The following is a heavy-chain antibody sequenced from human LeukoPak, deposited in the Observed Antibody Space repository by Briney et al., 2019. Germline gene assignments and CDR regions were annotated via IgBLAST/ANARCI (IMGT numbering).Heavy chain of an antibody. V-gene: IGHV4-61*01. J-gene: IGHJ3*02. CDR1: GGSVSSSHY. CDR3: ARHRPTDTVTTGPDHPPYDDAFDI. CDR2: IYYSGST. D-gene: IGHD4-17*01. Sequence: PSETLSLTCTVSGGSVSSSHYWGWIRQPPGKGLEWIGYIYYSGSTNYNPSLKSRVTISVDTSKNQFSLKLSSVTAADTAVYYCARHRPTDTVTTGPDHPPYDDAFDIWGQGTMVTVSS.